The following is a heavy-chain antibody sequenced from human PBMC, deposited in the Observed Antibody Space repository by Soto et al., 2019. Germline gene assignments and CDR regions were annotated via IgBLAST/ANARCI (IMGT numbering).Heavy chain of an antibody. V-gene: IGHV3-7*05. CDR3: ARDQYSSSPNYFDY. CDR1: GFTFSSYW. D-gene: IGHD6-6*01. CDR2: IKQDGSEK. J-gene: IGHJ4*02. Sequence: GGSLRLSCAASGFTFSSYWMSWVRQAPGKGLEWVANIKQDGSEKYYVDSVKGRFTISRDNAKNSLYLQMNSLRAEDTAVYYCARDQYSSSPNYFDYWGQGTLVTVSS.